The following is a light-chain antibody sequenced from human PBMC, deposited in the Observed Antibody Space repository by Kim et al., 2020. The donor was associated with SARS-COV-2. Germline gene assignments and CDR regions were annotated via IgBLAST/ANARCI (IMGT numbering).Light chain of an antibody. J-gene: IGKJ1*01. V-gene: IGKV1-27*01. CDR1: QGIGTS. Sequence: ASVGDRVTITCRASQGIGTSLAWYQQNPGKVPKLLIYAASALQSGAPSRFSGSGSGTEFILTISSLQPEDGATYYCQKYDSVPWTFGQGTKVDIK. CDR2: AAS. CDR3: QKYDSVPWT.